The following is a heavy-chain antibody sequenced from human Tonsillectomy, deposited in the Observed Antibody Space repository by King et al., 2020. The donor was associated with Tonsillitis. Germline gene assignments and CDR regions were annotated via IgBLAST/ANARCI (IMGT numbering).Heavy chain of an antibody. Sequence: VQLVESGAEVKKPGASVKVSCKASGYTFTGYYMHWVRQAPGQGLEWIGWINPNSGGTNYAQKFQGWVTMTRDTSISTAYMELSRLRSDDTAVYYCARDATGYSSGWLDYWGQGTLVTVSS. D-gene: IGHD6-19*01. V-gene: IGHV1-2*04. CDR2: INPNSGGT. CDR3: ARDATGYSSGWLDY. J-gene: IGHJ4*02. CDR1: GYTFTGYY.